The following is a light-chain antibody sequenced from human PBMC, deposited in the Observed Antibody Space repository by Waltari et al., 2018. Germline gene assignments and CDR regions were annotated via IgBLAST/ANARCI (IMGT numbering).Light chain of an antibody. CDR1: SSHIGSYNR. V-gene: IGLV2-18*02. CDR2: EVS. CDR3: STYTSSTVV. J-gene: IGLJ2*01. Sequence: QSALTQPPSVSGSPGQSVTISCTGSSSHIGSYNRVSWYPQPPGKAPKLMIYEVSYRPSGVPDRFSGSKSGNTASLTISGLQAEDEADYYCSTYTSSTVVFGGGTKLTVL.